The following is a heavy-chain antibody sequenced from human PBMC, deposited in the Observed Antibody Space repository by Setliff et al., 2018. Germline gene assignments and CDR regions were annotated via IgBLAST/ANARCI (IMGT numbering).Heavy chain of an antibody. CDR2: IYYSGTT. CDR3: ARSYSNSLEY. V-gene: IGHV4-59*12. CDR1: GGSISSYY. J-gene: IGHJ4*02. Sequence: SETLSLTCAVSGGSISSYYWNWIRQPPGKGLEWIGYIYYSGTTNYNPSLKSRVTMSVDKSKNQFSLKLNSVTAADTAVYYCARSYSNSLEYWGQGTLVTVSS. D-gene: IGHD4-4*01.